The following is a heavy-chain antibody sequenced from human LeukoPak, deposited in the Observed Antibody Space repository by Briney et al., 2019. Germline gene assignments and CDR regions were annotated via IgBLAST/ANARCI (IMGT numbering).Heavy chain of an antibody. Sequence: ASVKVSCKASGYTFTSYDINWVRQATGQGLEWMGWMNPNSGNTGYAQKFQGRVTMTRNTSIRTAYMELSSLRSEDTAVYYCARSWLRFPTFDYWGQGTLVTVSS. D-gene: IGHD5-12*01. V-gene: IGHV1-8*01. CDR1: GYTFTSYD. CDR2: MNPNSGNT. CDR3: ARSWLRFPTFDY. J-gene: IGHJ4*02.